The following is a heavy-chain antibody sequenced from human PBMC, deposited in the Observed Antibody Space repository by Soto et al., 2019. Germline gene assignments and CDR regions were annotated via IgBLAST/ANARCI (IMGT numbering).Heavy chain of an antibody. D-gene: IGHD2-2*01. CDR1: EFTFSPYA. Sequence: QVQLVESGGGVVQPGRSLRLSCAASEFTFSPYAMHWVRQAPGKGLEWVAVISYDGNNQYYADSVKGRFTISRDTAKNTLYLETNSLRTEDTAIYFCAREIFTSPVPERGMDVWGQGTTVIVSS. CDR3: AREIFTSPVPERGMDV. CDR2: ISYDGNNQ. J-gene: IGHJ6*02. V-gene: IGHV3-30-3*01.